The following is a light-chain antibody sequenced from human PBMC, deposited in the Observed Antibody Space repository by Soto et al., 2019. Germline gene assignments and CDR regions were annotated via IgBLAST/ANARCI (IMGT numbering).Light chain of an antibody. V-gene: IGKV1-9*01. CDR3: QQLDSYLSFT. CDR1: QDVGHF. CDR2: AAS. Sequence: DIQLTQSPSFLFASVGDRVTITCRASQDVGHFLAWYQQKAGKAPKLLMFAASTLQSEVPARFRGSGSGTEFTLTITSLQPEDYATYYCQQLDSYLSFTFGGRTKVEIK. J-gene: IGKJ4*01.